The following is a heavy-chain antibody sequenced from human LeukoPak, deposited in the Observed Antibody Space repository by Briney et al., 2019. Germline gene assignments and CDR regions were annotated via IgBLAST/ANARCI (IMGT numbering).Heavy chain of an antibody. Sequence: PRGSLRLSCAASGFTFSSYAMSWVRQAPGKGLEWVSAISGSGGSTYYADSVKGRFTISRDNSKNTLYLQMNSLRAEDTAVYYCAKATPDGRIWFGLLWGQGTTVTVSS. J-gene: IGHJ6*02. CDR1: GFTFSSYA. D-gene: IGHD3-10*01. CDR2: ISGSGGST. V-gene: IGHV3-23*01. CDR3: AKATPDGRIWFGLL.